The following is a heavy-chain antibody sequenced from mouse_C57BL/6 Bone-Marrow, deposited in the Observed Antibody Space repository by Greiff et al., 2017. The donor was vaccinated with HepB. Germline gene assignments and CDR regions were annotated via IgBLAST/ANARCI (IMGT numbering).Heavy chain of an antibody. CDR1: GYTFTSYW. V-gene: IGHV1-50*01. CDR3: ARSSDCGSSYYAMDY. Sequence: QVQLQQPGAELVKPGASVKLSCKASGYTFTSYWMQWVKQRPGPGLEWIGEIDPSDSYTNYNQKFKGKATLTVDTSSSTAYMQLSSLTSEDSAVYYCARSSDCGSSYYAMDYWGQGTSVTVSS. CDR2: IDPSDSYT. D-gene: IGHD1-1*01. J-gene: IGHJ4*01.